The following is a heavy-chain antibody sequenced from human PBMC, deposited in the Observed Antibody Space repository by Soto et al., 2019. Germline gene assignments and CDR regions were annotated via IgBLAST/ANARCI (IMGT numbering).Heavy chain of an antibody. Sequence: WGSLRLSCAASGFTFSSYGMHWGRQAPGKGLEWVAVIWYDGSNKYYADSVKGRFTISRDNSKNTLYLQMNSLRAEDTAVYYCARDPIVDTAMVHMYYFDYWGQGTLVTVSS. CDR3: ARDPIVDTAMVHMYYFDY. V-gene: IGHV3-33*01. CDR2: IWYDGSNK. CDR1: GFTFSSYG. D-gene: IGHD5-18*01. J-gene: IGHJ4*02.